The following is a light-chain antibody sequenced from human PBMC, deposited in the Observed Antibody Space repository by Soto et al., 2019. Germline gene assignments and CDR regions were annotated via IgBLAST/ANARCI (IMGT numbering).Light chain of an antibody. V-gene: IGKV3-11*01. CDR2: DAS. CDR1: QGIGRY. J-gene: IGKJ3*01. CDR3: QQRSNWPLT. Sequence: EIVLTQSPDTLSLSPGDSATLSCRASQGIGRYLAWFQQKPGQAPRLLIYDASTRATGIPARFSGSGSGTDFSLTISSLEPEDFSVYYCQQRSNWPLTFGPGTKVEIK.